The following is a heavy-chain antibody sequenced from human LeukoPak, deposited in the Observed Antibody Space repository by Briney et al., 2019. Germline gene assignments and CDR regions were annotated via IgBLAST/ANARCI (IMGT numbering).Heavy chain of an antibody. J-gene: IGHJ4*02. CDR1: GYSFTSYW. Sequence: GESLKISCKGSGYSFTSYWIGWVRQMPGKGLEWMGIIYPGDSDTRYSPSFQGQVTISADKSISTAYLQWSSLKASDTAMYYCARRRVRFLEWLLSEYYFDYWGQGTLVTVSS. D-gene: IGHD3-3*01. CDR2: IYPGDSDT. V-gene: IGHV5-51*01. CDR3: ARRRVRFLEWLLSEYYFDY.